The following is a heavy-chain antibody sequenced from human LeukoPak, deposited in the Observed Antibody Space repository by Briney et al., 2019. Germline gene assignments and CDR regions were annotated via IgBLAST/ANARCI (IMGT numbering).Heavy chain of an antibody. Sequence: GGSLRLSCAASGFTFSSYAMHWVRQAPGKGLEWVAVISYDGSNKYYADSAKGRFTISRDNSKNTLYLQMNSLRAEDTAVYYCASTGMTTNDYWGQGTLVTVSS. CDR3: ASTGMTTNDY. V-gene: IGHV3-30-3*01. CDR2: ISYDGSNK. D-gene: IGHD4-11*01. J-gene: IGHJ4*02. CDR1: GFTFSSYA.